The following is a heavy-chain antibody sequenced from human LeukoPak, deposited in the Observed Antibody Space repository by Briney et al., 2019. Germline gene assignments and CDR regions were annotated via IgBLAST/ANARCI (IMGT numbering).Heavy chain of an antibody. J-gene: IGHJ6*03. CDR1: GGSISSYQ. Sequence: SETLSLTCTVSGGSISSYQWSWIRQPPGKGLEWIGYIYYSGSTNYNPSLKSRVTISVDTSKNQFSLKLSSVTAADTAVYYCARDFSSSSRYYMDVWGKGTTVTVSS. D-gene: IGHD6-6*01. CDR2: IYYSGST. CDR3: ARDFSSSSRYYMDV. V-gene: IGHV4-59*01.